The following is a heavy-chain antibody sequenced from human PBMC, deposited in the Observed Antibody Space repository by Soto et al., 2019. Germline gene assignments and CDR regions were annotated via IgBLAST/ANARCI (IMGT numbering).Heavy chain of an antibody. J-gene: IGHJ6*03. CDR1: GGSISGYY. Sequence: PSETLSLTCTVSGGSISGYYWSWIRQPPGKGLEWVGYIYYSGSTNYNPSLKSRVTISVDTSKNQFSLKLSSVTAADTAVYYCASRQSVKLDYYYYYYMDVWGKGTTVTVS. V-gene: IGHV4-59*01. CDR2: IYYSGST. CDR3: ASRQSVKLDYYYYYYMDV. D-gene: IGHD4-17*01.